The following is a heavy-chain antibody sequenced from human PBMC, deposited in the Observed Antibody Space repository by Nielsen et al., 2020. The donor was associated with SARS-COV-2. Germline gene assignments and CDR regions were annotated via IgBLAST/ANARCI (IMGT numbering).Heavy chain of an antibody. J-gene: IGHJ3*02. Sequence: VEYLKIHCQGSGCSFTSYWLGWVRQMPGKGLEWMGIIYPGDSNTRYSPSFHGQVTISADKSISTAYLQWSSLKASDTAMYYCARPTFLWFGESPGAFDIWGQGTMVTVSS. V-gene: IGHV5-51*01. D-gene: IGHD3-10*01. CDR2: IYPGDSNT. CDR1: GCSFTSYW. CDR3: ARPTFLWFGESPGAFDI.